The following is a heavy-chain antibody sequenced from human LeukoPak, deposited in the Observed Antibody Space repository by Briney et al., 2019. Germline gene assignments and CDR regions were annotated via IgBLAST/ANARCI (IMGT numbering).Heavy chain of an antibody. D-gene: IGHD5-12*01. V-gene: IGHV3-7*03. CDR2: IKQDGSEK. J-gene: IGHJ4*02. CDR1: GFTFSSYW. CDR3: AKDGAWLRFDD. Sequence: GGSLRLSCAASGFTFSSYWMSWVRQAPGKGLEWVANIKQDGSEKYYVDSVKGRFTISRDDSKNTLYLQMNNLRAEDTAVYYCAKDGAWLRFDDWGQGILVTVSS.